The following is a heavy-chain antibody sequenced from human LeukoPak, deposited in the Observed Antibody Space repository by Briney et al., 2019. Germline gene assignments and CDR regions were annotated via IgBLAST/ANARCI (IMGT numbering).Heavy chain of an antibody. CDR2: ISGSGGST. D-gene: IGHD6-19*01. J-gene: IGHJ3*02. CDR3: AKVTVAGTGAFDI. Sequence: GGSLRLSCGASGFTFSSYGMHWVRQAPGKGLEWVSAISGSGGSTYYADSVKGRFTISRDNSKNTLYLQMNSLRAEDTAVYYCAKVTVAGTGAFDIWGQGTMVTVSS. V-gene: IGHV3-23*01. CDR1: GFTFSSYG.